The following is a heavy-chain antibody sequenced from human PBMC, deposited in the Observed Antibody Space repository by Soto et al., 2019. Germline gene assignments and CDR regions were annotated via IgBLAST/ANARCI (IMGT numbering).Heavy chain of an antibody. J-gene: IGHJ5*02. CDR2: IIPILGIA. CDR3: ARDRQDSSSSGWFDP. Sequence: SVKVSCKASGGTFSSYTISWVRQAPGQGLEWMGRIIPILGIANYAQRFQGRVTITADKSTSTAYMELSSLRSEDTAVYYCARDRQDSSSSGWFDPWGQGTLVTVSS. V-gene: IGHV1-69*04. CDR1: GGTFSSYT. D-gene: IGHD6-6*01.